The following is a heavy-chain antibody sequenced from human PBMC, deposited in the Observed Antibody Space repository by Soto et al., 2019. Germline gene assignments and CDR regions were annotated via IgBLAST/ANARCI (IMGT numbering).Heavy chain of an antibody. V-gene: IGHV3-7*01. CDR3: ARVTSYYYDSSGYCCDY. CDR1: GFTFSSYW. D-gene: IGHD3-22*01. J-gene: IGHJ4*02. CDR2: IKQDGSEK. Sequence: CSSAAGFTFSSYWMSWVRQAPGTRLGWVADIKQDGSEKYSVDSVKGRFPISRDNAKNSLYLQRNSRTAEDTALYYCARVTSYYYDSSGYCCDYWGQGT.